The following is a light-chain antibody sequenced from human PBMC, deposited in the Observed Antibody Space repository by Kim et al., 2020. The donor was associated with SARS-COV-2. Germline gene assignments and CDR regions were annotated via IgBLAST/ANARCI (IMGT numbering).Light chain of an antibody. Sequence: QSVLTQPPSASGTPGQRVTISCSGSSSNIGSNYVYWYQQLPGTAPKLLISRNNQRPSGVPDRFSGSKSGTSASLAISGLRSEDEDDYYCAAWDDSLSGRVFGGGTQLTVL. V-gene: IGLV1-47*01. CDR2: RNN. CDR3: AAWDDSLSGRV. CDR1: SSNIGSNY. J-gene: IGLJ3*02.